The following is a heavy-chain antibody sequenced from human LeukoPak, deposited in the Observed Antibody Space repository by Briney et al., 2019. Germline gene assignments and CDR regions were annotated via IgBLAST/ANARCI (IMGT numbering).Heavy chain of an antibody. J-gene: IGHJ4*02. D-gene: IGHD3-22*01. Sequence: ASVKVSCKASGYSFTSYDIKWVREATGQGLEWMGWMNPNSGNTGYAQKFQGRVTMTRNTSISTAYMELSSLRSEDTAVYYCARDWDYCDSSPGYWGQGTLVTVSS. CDR2: MNPNSGNT. CDR1: GYSFTSYD. V-gene: IGHV1-8*01. CDR3: ARDWDYCDSSPGY.